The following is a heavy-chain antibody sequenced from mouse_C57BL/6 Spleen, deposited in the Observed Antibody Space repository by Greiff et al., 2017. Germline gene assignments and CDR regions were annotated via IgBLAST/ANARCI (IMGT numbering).Heavy chain of an antibody. V-gene: IGHV1-50*01. J-gene: IGHJ1*03. D-gene: IGHD2-12*01. CDR3: ASYSNDGGYFDV. Sequence: QVQLQQPGAELVKPGASVKLSCKASGYTFTSYWMQWVKQRPGQGLEWIGEIDPSDSYTNYNQKFKGKATLTVDTSSSTAYMQLSSLTSEDSAVYYCASYSNDGGYFDVWGTGTTVTVSS. CDR2: IDPSDSYT. CDR1: GYTFTSYW.